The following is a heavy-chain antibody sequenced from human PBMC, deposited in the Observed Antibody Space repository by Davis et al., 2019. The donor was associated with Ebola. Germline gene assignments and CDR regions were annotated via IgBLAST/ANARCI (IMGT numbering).Heavy chain of an antibody. D-gene: IGHD6-13*01. J-gene: IGHJ6*04. CDR3: ARQGVRTAAGYYYYGMDV. CDR1: GYSFTSYW. Sequence: GESLKISCKGSGYSFTSYWIGWVRQMPGKGLEWMGIIYPGDSDTRYSPSFQGQVTISADKSISTAYLQWSSLKASDTAMYYCARQGVRTAAGYYYYGMDVWGKGTTVTVSS. V-gene: IGHV5-51*01. CDR2: IYPGDSDT.